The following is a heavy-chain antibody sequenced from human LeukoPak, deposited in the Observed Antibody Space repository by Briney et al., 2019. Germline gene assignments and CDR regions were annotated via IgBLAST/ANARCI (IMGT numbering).Heavy chain of an antibody. CDR3: ARDFNIVVVVAASLVFDP. V-gene: IGHV1-2*02. D-gene: IGHD2-15*01. CDR2: INPNSGGT. J-gene: IGHJ5*02. CDR1: GYTFTGYY. Sequence: ASVKVSCTASGYTFTGYYMHWVRQAPGQGLEWMGWINPNSGGTNYAQKFQGRVTMTRDTSISTAYMELSRLRSDDTAVYYCARDFNIVVVVAASLVFDPWGQEPWSPSPQ.